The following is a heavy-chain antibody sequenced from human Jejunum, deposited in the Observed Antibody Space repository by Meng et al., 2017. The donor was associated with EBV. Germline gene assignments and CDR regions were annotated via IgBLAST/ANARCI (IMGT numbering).Heavy chain of an antibody. CDR3: ARYVPNDSFWYFDF. CDR1: GYIFTNYD. V-gene: IGHV1-18*01. CDR2: ISVKNGEA. J-gene: IGHJ2*01. Sequence: HVHLVLSRAYAKNPWSSVKVSCKAPGYIFTNYDISWFRQAPGQWLEWMGWISVKNGEAKYPQNFQGRVTMTTDITTSTAYMELRSLTSDDTAVYCCARYVPNDSFWYFDFWGRGTLVTVSS. D-gene: IGHD1-1*01.